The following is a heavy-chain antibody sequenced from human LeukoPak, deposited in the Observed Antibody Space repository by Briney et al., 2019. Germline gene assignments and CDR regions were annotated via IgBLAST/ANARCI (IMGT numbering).Heavy chain of an antibody. CDR3: ARLQYCTGACYYYYYMDV. D-gene: IGHD2-8*02. CDR1: GFTFSSYA. V-gene: IGHV3-23*01. CDR2: ISGSGGST. J-gene: IGHJ6*03. Sequence: TGGSLRLSCAASGFTFSSYAMSWVRQAPGKGLEWVSAISGSGGSTTYADSVKGRFTISRDNAKNTLYLQMNSLAAEDTAVYYCARLQYCTGACYYYYYMDVWGKGTTVTVSS.